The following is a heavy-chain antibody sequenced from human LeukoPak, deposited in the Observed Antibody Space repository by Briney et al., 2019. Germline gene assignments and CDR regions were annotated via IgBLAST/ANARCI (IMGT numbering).Heavy chain of an antibody. J-gene: IGHJ6*02. D-gene: IGHD2-15*01. Sequence: SETLSLTCTVSGGSISTFHWSWIRQPPGRGLEWIGFNHNTGSTNYNPSLNSRVTISVDTSKNQFFLKLSSVTAADTAVYYCARHVRCSGGSCYRYGMDDWGQGTTVTVSS. CDR1: GGSISTFH. CDR3: ARHVRCSGGSCYRYGMDD. CDR2: NHNTGST. V-gene: IGHV4-59*08.